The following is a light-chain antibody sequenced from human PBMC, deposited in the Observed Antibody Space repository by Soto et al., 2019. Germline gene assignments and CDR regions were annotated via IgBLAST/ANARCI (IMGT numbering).Light chain of an antibody. J-gene: IGKJ1*01. V-gene: IGKV3-20*01. CDR1: QNVGRRY. CDR3: QQYGSSPRT. CDR2: GTS. Sequence: EIVLTQSPGTLSLSPGERATLSCRASQNVGRRYLAWYQQKPGQAPRPLIYGTSNRATGIPDRFSGSGSGTDFSLTISSLEPGDLAVYYCQQYGSSPRTFGQETKVEIK.